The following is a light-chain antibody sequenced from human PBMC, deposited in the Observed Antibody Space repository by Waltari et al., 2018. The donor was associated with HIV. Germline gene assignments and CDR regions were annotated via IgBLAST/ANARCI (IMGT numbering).Light chain of an antibody. CDR1: ANIATY. V-gene: IGKV1-39*01. CDR2: GAS. J-gene: IGKJ2*01. CDR3: QQSYITPCA. Sequence: DIQMTQSPYSLSASVGDTVTITCRASANIATYLNWYHHKSGAAPKLLIYGASSLQNVVPSRFSGSGFGTHFSLTITSLQADDFGTYYCQQSYITPCAFGQGTKLEV.